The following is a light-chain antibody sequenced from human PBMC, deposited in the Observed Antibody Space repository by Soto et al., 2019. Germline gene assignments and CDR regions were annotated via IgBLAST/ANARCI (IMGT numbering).Light chain of an antibody. J-gene: IGKJ4*01. V-gene: IGKV3-11*01. CDR2: DAT. Sequence: EIRMTQSPSTLSVSPGERATLSCSASQSVSSSYLAWYQQKPGQAPRLLIYDATNRATGIPARFSGSGYGTDFTLTISSLEPEDFAVYFCQERSHWPSLTFGGGTKV. CDR1: QSVSSSY. CDR3: QERSHWPSLT.